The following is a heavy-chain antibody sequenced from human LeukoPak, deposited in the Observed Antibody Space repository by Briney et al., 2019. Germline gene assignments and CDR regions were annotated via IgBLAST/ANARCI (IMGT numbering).Heavy chain of an antibody. CDR2: IKQDGSER. Sequence: RGSLRLSCAASGFTFRNYWMHWVRQAPGKGLQWVATIKQDGSERYYVDSVRGRFTISRDNAKNSLYLQMNSLRAEDTAVYYCARALDAFDIWGQGTMVTVSS. J-gene: IGHJ3*02. CDR1: GFTFRNYW. CDR3: ARALDAFDI. V-gene: IGHV3-7*03.